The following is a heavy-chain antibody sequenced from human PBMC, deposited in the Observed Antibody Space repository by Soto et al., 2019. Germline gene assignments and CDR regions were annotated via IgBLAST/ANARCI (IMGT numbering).Heavy chain of an antibody. Sequence: SETLSLTCTVSGGSISSGGYYWSWIRQHPGKGLEWIGYIYYSGSTYYNPSLKSRVTISVDTSKNQFSLKLSSVTAADTAVYYCARAETKAYPYFDYWGQGTLVTVSS. V-gene: IGHV4-31*03. J-gene: IGHJ4*02. CDR3: ARAETKAYPYFDY. CDR1: GGSISSGGYY. CDR2: IYYSGST.